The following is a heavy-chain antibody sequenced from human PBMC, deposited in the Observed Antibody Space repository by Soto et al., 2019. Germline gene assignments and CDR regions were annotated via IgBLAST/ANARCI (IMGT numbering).Heavy chain of an antibody. CDR1: GGSISSGGYY. CDR2: SYYSGST. CDR3: ASGGYYYGSGSYYPQYYFDY. Sequence: QVQLQESGPGLVKPSQTLSLTCTVSGGSISSGGYYWSWIRQHPGKGLEWIGYSYYSGSTYYNPSLKSRVTISVDTSKNQFSLKLSSVTAADTAVYYCASGGYYYGSGSYYPQYYFDYWGQGTLVTVSS. D-gene: IGHD3-10*01. J-gene: IGHJ4*02. V-gene: IGHV4-31*03.